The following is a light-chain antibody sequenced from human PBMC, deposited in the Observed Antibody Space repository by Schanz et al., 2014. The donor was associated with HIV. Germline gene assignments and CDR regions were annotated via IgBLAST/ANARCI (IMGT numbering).Light chain of an antibody. Sequence: QSALTQPPSASGSPGQSVTISCTGISSDVGAYNYVSWYQQHPGKAPKLMIYEVTKRPSGVPDRFSGSKSGNTASLTVSGLQAEDEADYYCSSYAGTNNLWVFGGGTKLTVL. CDR2: EVT. J-gene: IGLJ3*02. CDR3: SSYAGTNNLWV. V-gene: IGLV2-8*01. CDR1: SSDVGAYNY.